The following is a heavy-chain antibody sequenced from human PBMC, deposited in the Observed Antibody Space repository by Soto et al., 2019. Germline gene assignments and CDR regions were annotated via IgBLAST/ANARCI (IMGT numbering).Heavy chain of an antibody. Sequence: LSLTCTVSGGSISSGGYYWSWIRQHPGKGLEWIGYIYYSGSTYYNPSLKSRVTISVDTSKNQFSLKLSSVTAADTAVYYCARERGVYCSSTSCYSDYYYGMDVWGQGTTVTVSS. J-gene: IGHJ6*02. D-gene: IGHD2-2*01. CDR2: IYYSGST. V-gene: IGHV4-31*03. CDR3: ARERGVYCSSTSCYSDYYYGMDV. CDR1: GGSISSGGYY.